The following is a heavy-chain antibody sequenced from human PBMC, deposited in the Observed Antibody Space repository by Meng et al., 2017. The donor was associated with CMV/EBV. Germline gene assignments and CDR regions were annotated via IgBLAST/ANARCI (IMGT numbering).Heavy chain of an antibody. V-gene: IGHV3-74*03. CDR3: VSGLVGTRNY. CDR1: GFTFSNYW. Sequence: LSCEVSGFTFSNYWMYWVRQTPGKGLVCVARIKTDGSTTEYADSVKGRFTISRDNGRNTLYLQMNSLRGEDTAVYFCVSGLVGTRNYWAQGTLVTVSS. J-gene: IGHJ4*02. CDR2: IKTDGSTT. D-gene: IGHD1-14*01.